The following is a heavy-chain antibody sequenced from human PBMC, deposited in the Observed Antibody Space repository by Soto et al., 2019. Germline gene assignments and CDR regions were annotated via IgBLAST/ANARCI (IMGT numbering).Heavy chain of an antibody. D-gene: IGHD4-17*01. V-gene: IGHV4-34*01. CDR2: INHSGST. CDR3: ARAATTVTLDAFDI. J-gene: IGHJ3*02. Sequence: SETLSLTCAVYGGSFSGYYWSWIRQPPGKGLEWIGEINHSGSTNYNPSLKSRVTISVDTSKNQFSLKLSSVTAADTAVYYCARAATTVTLDAFDIWGQGTMVTVSS. CDR1: GGSFSGYY.